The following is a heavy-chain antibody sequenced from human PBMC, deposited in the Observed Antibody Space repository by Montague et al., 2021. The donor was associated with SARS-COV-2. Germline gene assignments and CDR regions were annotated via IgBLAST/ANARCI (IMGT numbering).Heavy chain of an antibody. V-gene: IGHV4-34*01. J-gene: IGHJ4*02. Sequence: SETLSLTCAVYGGSFSGYYWSWIRQPPGKGLEWIGEINHSGSTNYNPSRKSRVTISVDTSKNQFSLKLSSVTAADTAVYYCARGYQLRFLEWSSRQSTFDYWGQGTLVTVSS. D-gene: IGHD3-3*01. CDR2: INHSGST. CDR1: GGSFSGYY. CDR3: ARGYQLRFLEWSSRQSTFDY.